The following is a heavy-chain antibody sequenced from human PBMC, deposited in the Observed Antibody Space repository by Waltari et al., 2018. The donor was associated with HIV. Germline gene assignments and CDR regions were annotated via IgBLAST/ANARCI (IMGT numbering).Heavy chain of an antibody. CDR1: GLTFSSYW. Sequence: EVQLVESGGGLVQPGGSLRLSCVASGLTFSSYWMHWVRQAPGNGLVWVSRSNGDGSSTAYADSVRGRFTISRDNAKNTLYLQMNSLRAEDTAVYYCARGFRVGCSDATCYSHYWGQGTLVTVSS. J-gene: IGHJ4*02. CDR2: SNGDGSST. CDR3: ARGFRVGCSDATCYSHY. V-gene: IGHV3-74*01. D-gene: IGHD2-15*01.